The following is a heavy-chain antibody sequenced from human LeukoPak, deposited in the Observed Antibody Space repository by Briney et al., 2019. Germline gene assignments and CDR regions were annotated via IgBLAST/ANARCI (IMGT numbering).Heavy chain of an antibody. V-gene: IGHV3-74*01. J-gene: IGHJ4*02. Sequence: PGGSLRLSCTASGFSFSRYWMHWVRQAPGMGLVWVARINSDGSSTNYADCVKGRITVSRDNAPNTLYLQMSRLRAEVTAVYYCARDSFGPDYWGQGTLVTVSS. D-gene: IGHD3-3*01. CDR3: ARDSFGPDY. CDR1: GFSFSRYW. CDR2: INSDGSST.